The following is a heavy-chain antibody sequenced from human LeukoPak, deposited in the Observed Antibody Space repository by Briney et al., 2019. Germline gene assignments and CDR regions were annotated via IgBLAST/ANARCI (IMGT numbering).Heavy chain of an antibody. Sequence: KPSGTLSLTCAVSGGSISSSKWGSWVRQPPGKGLEGIGEIYHSGSPNYNPSLKSRVTISVDKSKNQFSLKLSSVTAADTAVYYCARDRIAAAGNNWFDPWGQGTLVTVSS. CDR1: GGSISSSKW. J-gene: IGHJ5*02. CDR3: ARDRIAAAGNNWFDP. D-gene: IGHD6-13*01. CDR2: IYHSGSP. V-gene: IGHV4-4*02.